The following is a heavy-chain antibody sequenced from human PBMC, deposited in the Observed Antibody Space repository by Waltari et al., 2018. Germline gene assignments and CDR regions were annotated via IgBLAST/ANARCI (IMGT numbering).Heavy chain of an antibody. CDR1: GYTFTGYY. Sequence: QVQLVQSGAEVKKPGASVKVSCKASGYTFTGYYRHWALQAPGPGLEWMGWINPNSGGTNYAQKCQGRVTMTSDTSIRTAYMELSRLRPDDTAVYYCAASGRSDYYYYMDVWGKGTTVTVSS. CDR3: AASGRSDYYYYMDV. V-gene: IGHV1-2*02. CDR2: INPNSGGT. D-gene: IGHD2-15*01. J-gene: IGHJ6*03.